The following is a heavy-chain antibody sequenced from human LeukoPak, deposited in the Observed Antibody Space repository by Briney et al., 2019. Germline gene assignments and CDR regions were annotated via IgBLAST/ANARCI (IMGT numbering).Heavy chain of an antibody. V-gene: IGHV3-48*01. CDR3: ARDREFKKGYSSNWYPPGRLDY. D-gene: IGHD6-13*01. CDR2: ISSSSSTI. CDR1: GFTFSSYS. Sequence: GGSLRLSCAASGFTFSSYSMNWVRQAPGKGLEWVSHISSSSSTIYYADSVKGRFTISRDNAKNSLYLQMNSLRAEDTAVYYCARDREFKKGYSSNWYPPGRLDYWGQGILVTVSS. J-gene: IGHJ4*02.